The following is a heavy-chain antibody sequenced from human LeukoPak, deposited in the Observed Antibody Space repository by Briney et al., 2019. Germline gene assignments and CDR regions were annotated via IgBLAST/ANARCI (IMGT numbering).Heavy chain of an antibody. V-gene: IGHV4-39*02. D-gene: IGHD2-15*01. CDR1: GASITSSSDY. CDR3: VREILYCSGGSCYRGPFDN. Sequence: SETLSLTCAVSGASITSSSDYWGWIRQPPGKGLEWVGTINYSGRANYNPSLKSGVSISIDTSKNQFSLKLTSVTAADTAVYYCVREILYCSGGSCYRGPFDNWGQGTLVTVSA. CDR2: INYSGRA. J-gene: IGHJ4*02.